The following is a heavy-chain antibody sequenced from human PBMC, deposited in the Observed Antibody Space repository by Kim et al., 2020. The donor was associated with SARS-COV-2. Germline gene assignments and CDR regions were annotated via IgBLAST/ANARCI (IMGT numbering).Heavy chain of an antibody. CDR2: ISSSGSTI. V-gene: IGHV3-48*03. J-gene: IGHJ6*02. Sequence: GGSLRLSCAASGFTFSSYEMNWVRQAPGKGLEWVSYISSSGSTIYYADSVKGRFTISRDNAKNSLYLQMNSLRAEDTAVYYCARSPYYYDSSGYSYGDLRGYYYYGMDVWGQGTTVTVSS. D-gene: IGHD3-22*01. CDR3: ARSPYYYDSSGYSYGDLRGYYYYGMDV. CDR1: GFTFSSYE.